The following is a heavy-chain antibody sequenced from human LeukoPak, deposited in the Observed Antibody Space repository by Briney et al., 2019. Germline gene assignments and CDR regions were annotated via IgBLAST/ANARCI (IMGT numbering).Heavy chain of an antibody. Sequence: PSETLSLTCTVSGGSISSSSYYWGWIRQPPGKGLEWIGSIYYSGSTYYNPPLKSRVTISVDTSKNQFSLKLSSVTAADTAVYYCARHLELLLWFGELLPPGYFDYWGQGTLVTVSS. CDR1: GGSISSSSYY. CDR3: ARHLELLLWFGELLPPGYFDY. V-gene: IGHV4-39*01. J-gene: IGHJ4*02. CDR2: IYYSGST. D-gene: IGHD3-10*01.